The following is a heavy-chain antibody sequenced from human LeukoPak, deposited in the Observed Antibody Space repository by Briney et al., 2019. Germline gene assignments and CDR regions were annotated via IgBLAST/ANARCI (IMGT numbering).Heavy chain of an antibody. Sequence: PGRSLRLSCAASGFTFSNYPMHWVRQAPGKGLEWVAVISSDGINKYYADSVKGRFTISRDNSKNTLYLQMNSLRAEDTAVYYCARDNSHSSIHSTRGDAFDIWGQGTMVTVSS. CDR1: GFTFSNYP. D-gene: IGHD6-13*01. CDR2: ISSDGINK. J-gene: IGHJ3*02. V-gene: IGHV3-30-3*01. CDR3: ARDNSHSSIHSTRGDAFDI.